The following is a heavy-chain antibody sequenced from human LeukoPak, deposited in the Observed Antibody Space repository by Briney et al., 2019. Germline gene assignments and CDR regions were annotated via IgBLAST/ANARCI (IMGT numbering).Heavy chain of an antibody. Sequence: PSETLSLTCTVSSGSISTSNYYWGWIRQPPGKGLEWIGSIYYSGSTYYSPSLKSRVTISVDTSKNQFSLKLSSVTAADTAVYYCARLLRVGYCSTTTCNWFDPWGQGTLVTVSS. CDR1: SGSISTSNYY. D-gene: IGHD2-2*03. J-gene: IGHJ5*02. V-gene: IGHV4-39*07. CDR3: ARLLRVGYCSTTTCNWFDP. CDR2: IYYSGST.